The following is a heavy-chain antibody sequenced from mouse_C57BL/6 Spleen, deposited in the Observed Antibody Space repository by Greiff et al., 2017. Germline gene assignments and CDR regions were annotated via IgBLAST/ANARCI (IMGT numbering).Heavy chain of an antibody. V-gene: IGHV1-64*01. Sequence: VQLQQPGAELVKPGASVKLSCKASGYTFTSYWMHWVKQRPGQGLEWIGMIHPNSGSTNYNEKFKSKATLTVDKSSSTAYMQLSSLTSEDSAVYYCARSALTGTAYFDYWGQGTTLTVSS. CDR1: GYTFTSYW. D-gene: IGHD4-1*01. J-gene: IGHJ2*01. CDR2: IHPNSGST. CDR3: ARSALTGTAYFDY.